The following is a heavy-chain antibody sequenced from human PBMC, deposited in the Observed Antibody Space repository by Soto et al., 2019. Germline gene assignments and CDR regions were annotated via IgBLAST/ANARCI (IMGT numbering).Heavy chain of an antibody. D-gene: IGHD3-10*01. V-gene: IGHV3-64*01. CDR2: ISSNGGST. J-gene: IGHJ6*03. CDR1: GFTFSSYA. Sequence: GGSLSLSCAASGFTFSSYAMHWVRQAPGKGLEYVSAISSNGGSTYYANSVKGRFTISRDNSKNTLYLQMGSLRAEDMAVYYCARDNSITMVRGVPFLRYMDVWGKGTTVTVSS. CDR3: ARDNSITMVRGVPFLRYMDV.